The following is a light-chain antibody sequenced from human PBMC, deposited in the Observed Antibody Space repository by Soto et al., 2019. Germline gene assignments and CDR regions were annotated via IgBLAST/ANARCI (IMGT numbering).Light chain of an antibody. CDR1: SSDVGGYNS. Sequence: ALTQPRSVSGSPGQAVTFSCIGASSDVGGYNSVSWYQQHPGKAPKLMIYDVSKRPSGVPDRFSGSKSGNTASLTISGLQAADDADYYCSSYTRSNTLVFGPGTK. J-gene: IGLJ1*01. CDR3: SSYTRSNTLV. V-gene: IGLV2-11*01. CDR2: DVS.